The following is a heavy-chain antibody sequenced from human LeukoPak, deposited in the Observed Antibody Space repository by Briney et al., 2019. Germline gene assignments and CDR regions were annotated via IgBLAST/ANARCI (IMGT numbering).Heavy chain of an antibody. J-gene: IGHJ4*02. CDR2: ILGDTTT. CDR3: VRDKGLRPTERFDS. Sequence: GGSLRLSCAVSGSTVSTNFMTWVRQAPGKGLEWVSLILGDTTTTYADSVRGRFTISRDNSQNTLYLQMSRLRAEDTAVYYCVRDKGLRPTERFDSWGQGTLVTVSS. CDR1: GSTVSTNF. V-gene: IGHV3-53*01. D-gene: IGHD3/OR15-3a*01.